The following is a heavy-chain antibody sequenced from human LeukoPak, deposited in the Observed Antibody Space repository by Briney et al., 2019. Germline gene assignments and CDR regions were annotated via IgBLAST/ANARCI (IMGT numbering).Heavy chain of an antibody. CDR3: ARGASGYFDY. V-gene: IGHV4-31*03. CDR2: IYYSAST. D-gene: IGHD6-13*01. Sequence: SETLSLTCTVSSDSFGSADFYWSWIRQHPGRGLEWIGYIYYSASTFYSPSLKSRLTISVERSKNQFSLRLTSATAADTAVYFCARGASGYFDYWGQGTLVSVSS. J-gene: IGHJ4*02. CDR1: SDSFGSADFY.